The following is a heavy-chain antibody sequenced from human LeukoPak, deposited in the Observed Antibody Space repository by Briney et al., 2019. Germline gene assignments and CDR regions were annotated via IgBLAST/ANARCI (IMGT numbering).Heavy chain of an antibody. D-gene: IGHD5/OR15-5a*01. J-gene: IGHJ2*01. V-gene: IGHV4-4*07. CDR2: VYTSGSP. Sequence: SETLSLTWTVSSGSINSYYWTWIRQPAGKGLEWLGRVYTSGSPNYNPSLKGRVTMSLDTSKNQFSLKLRSVTAADTAVYYCATRPKFMSTYFDLWGRGTLVTVSS. CDR3: ATRPKFMSTYFDL. CDR1: SGSINSYY.